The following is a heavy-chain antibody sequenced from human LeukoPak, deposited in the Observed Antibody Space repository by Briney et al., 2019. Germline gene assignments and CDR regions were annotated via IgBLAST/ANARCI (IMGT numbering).Heavy chain of an antibody. CDR2: INHSGST. V-gene: IGHV4-39*01. CDR1: GGSISSSSYY. J-gene: IGHJ5*02. Sequence: PSETLSLTCTVSGGSISSSSYYWSWIRQPPGKGLEWIGEINHSGSTNYNPSLKSRVTISVDTSKNQFSLKLSSVTAADTAVYYCARHLTPRVGSGWYGTNWFDPWGQGTLVTVSS. D-gene: IGHD6-19*01. CDR3: ARHLTPRVGSGWYGTNWFDP.